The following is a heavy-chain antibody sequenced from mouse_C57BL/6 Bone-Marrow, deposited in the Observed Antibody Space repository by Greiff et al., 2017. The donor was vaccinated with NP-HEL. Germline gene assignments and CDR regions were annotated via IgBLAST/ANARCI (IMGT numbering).Heavy chain of an antibody. CDR3: AREPIITHYYAMDY. V-gene: IGHV1-64*01. CDR1: GYTFTSYW. J-gene: IGHJ4*01. D-gene: IGHD2-12*01. Sequence: VQLQQPGAELVKPGASVKLSCKASGYTFTSYWMHWVKQRPGQGLEWIGMIHPNSGSTNYNEKFKGKATLTADKSSSTAYMELRSLTSDDTVVYVCAREPIITHYYAMDYWGQGTSVTVAS. CDR2: IHPNSGST.